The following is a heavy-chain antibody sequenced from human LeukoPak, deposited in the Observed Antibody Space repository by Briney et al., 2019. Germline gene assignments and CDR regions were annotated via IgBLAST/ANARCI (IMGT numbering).Heavy chain of an antibody. CDR3: AKDREYSSSNARGFPFLEEAD. CDR1: GFTFSSYA. V-gene: IGHV3-23*01. J-gene: IGHJ4*02. CDR2: ISGSGGST. Sequence: PGGSLRLSCAASGFTFSSYAMSWVRQAPGKGLEWVSAISGSGGSTYYADSVKGRFTISRDNSKNTLYLQMNSLRAEDTAVYYCAKDREYSSSNARGFPFLEEADWGQGTLVTVSS. D-gene: IGHD6-6*01.